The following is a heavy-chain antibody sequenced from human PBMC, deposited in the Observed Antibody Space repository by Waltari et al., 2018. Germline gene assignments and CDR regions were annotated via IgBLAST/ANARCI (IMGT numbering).Heavy chain of an antibody. D-gene: IGHD3-22*01. V-gene: IGHV1-2*02. Sequence: FTGYYIHWVRQAPGQGLEWMGWINPNSGGTNYAQKFQGRVTMTRDTSISTVYMELSRLRSDDTAVYYCAHSTPPYYYDESGFNPFDYWGQGTLVTVSS. CDR2: INPNSGGT. J-gene: IGHJ4*02. CDR3: AHSTPPYYYDESGFNPFDY. CDR1: FTGYY.